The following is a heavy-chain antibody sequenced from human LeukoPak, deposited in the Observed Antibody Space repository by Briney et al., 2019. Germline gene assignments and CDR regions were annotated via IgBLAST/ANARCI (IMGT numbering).Heavy chain of an antibody. CDR3: VREGCGSFLDSFDI. Sequence: PGGSLRLSCAASGFTFSNYWTHWVRQAPGKGLVWVSRINSDGLITNYADSVKGRFTVSRDNPKNTLYLQMNSLRVEDTAVYYCVREGCGSFLDSFDIWGQGKLVTVSS. CDR1: GFTFSNYW. J-gene: IGHJ3*02. D-gene: IGHD2-15*01. V-gene: IGHV3-74*01. CDR2: INSDGLIT.